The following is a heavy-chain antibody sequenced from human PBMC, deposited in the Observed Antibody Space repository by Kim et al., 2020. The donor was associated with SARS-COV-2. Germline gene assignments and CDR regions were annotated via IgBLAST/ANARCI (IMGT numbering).Heavy chain of an antibody. CDR2: ISYDGSNK. CDR1: GFTFSSYA. V-gene: IGHV3-30*04. Sequence: GGSLRLSCAASGFTFSSYAMHWVRQAPGKGLEWVAVISYDGSNKYYADSVKGRFTISRDNSKNTLYLQMNSLRAEDTAVYYCARGGGYNDFDYWGQGTLVTVSS. D-gene: IGHD3-10*01. CDR3: ARGGGYNDFDY. J-gene: IGHJ4*02.